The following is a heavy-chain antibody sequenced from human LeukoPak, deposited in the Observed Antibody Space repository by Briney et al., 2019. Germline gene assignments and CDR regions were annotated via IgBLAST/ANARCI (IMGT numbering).Heavy chain of an antibody. D-gene: IGHD2-15*01. CDR1: GYTFTSYD. J-gene: IGHJ4*02. CDR2: MNPNSGNT. V-gene: IGHV1-8*01. CDR3: ARLGYCSGGSCSYYFDY. Sequence: ASVKVSCKASGYTFTSYDINWVRQATGQGLEWMGWMNPNSGNTGYAQKLQGRVTMTRNTSISTAYMELSSLRSEDTAVYYCARLGYCSGGSCSYYFDYWGQGTLVTVSS.